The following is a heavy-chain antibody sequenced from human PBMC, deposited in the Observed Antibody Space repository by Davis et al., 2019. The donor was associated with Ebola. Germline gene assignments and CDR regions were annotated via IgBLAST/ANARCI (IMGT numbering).Heavy chain of an antibody. J-gene: IGHJ1*01. D-gene: IGHD3-10*01. V-gene: IGHV3-7*01. CDR1: GFTFSNYW. CDR3: ARDPIHEYGSGSYYSA. CDR2: INQDGSEK. Sequence: GESLKISCVASGFTFSNYWMTWVRQAPGKGLERVANINQDGSEKNYVDSVKGRFTISRDNAKSSLYVQMNGLTEDDTAVYYCARDPIHEYGSGSYYSAWGRGTLVTVAS.